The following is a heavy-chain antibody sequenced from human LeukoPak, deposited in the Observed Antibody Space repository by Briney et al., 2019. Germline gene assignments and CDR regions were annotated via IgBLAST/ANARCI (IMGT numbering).Heavy chain of an antibody. J-gene: IGHJ4*02. Sequence: GASVKVSCKASGYTFTGYYMHWVRQAPGQGLEWMGWINPNSGGTNYAQKFQGRVTMTRDTSISTAYMELSRLRSDDTAVYYCARGYLSYYGSGSYYYWGQGTLVTVSS. CDR3: ARGYLSYYGSGSYYY. CDR1: GYTFTGYY. D-gene: IGHD3-10*01. CDR2: INPNSGGT. V-gene: IGHV1-2*02.